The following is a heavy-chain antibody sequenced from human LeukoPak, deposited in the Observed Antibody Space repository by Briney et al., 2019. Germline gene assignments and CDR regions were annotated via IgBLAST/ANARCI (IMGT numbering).Heavy chain of an antibody. Sequence: PSQTLSLTCAVSGGSISSGGYSWSWIRQPPGKGLEWIGYVYHSGSTYYNPSLKSRVTISVDRSKNQFSLKLSSVTAADTAVYYCARGDYYDSSGYPLLDYWGQGTLVTVSS. V-gene: IGHV4-30-2*01. CDR2: VYHSGST. CDR3: ARGDYYDSSGYPLLDY. D-gene: IGHD3-22*01. CDR1: GGSISSGGYS. J-gene: IGHJ4*02.